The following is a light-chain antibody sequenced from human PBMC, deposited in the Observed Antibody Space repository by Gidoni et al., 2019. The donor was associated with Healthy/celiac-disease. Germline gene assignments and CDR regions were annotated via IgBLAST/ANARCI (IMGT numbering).Light chain of an antibody. J-gene: IGLJ1*01. V-gene: IGLV2-14*03. Sequence: QSALPQPASVSGSPEQSITITCTGTSSDVGGYNHVSWYQQHPGKAPKLMIYDVSNRPSGVSNRFSVSTSGNTASLTISGLQAEDEADYYCSSYTRSSTLFGTGTKVTVL. CDR1: SSDVGGYNH. CDR3: SSYTRSSTL. CDR2: DVS.